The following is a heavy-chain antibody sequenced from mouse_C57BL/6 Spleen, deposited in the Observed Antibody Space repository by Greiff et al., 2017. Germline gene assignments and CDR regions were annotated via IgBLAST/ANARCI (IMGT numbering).Heavy chain of an antibody. V-gene: IGHV5-6*02. CDR2: ISSGGSYT. D-gene: IGHD2-5*01. CDR3: ARHYYSNYEYYAMDY. Sequence: DVMLVESGGDLVKPGGSLKLSCAASGFTFSSYGMSWVRQTPDKRLEWVATISSGGSYTYYPDSVKGRFTIARDKAKNTMYQRMSSLKSEDTAMYYCARHYYSNYEYYAMDYWGQGTSVTVSS. J-gene: IGHJ4*01. CDR1: GFTFSSYG.